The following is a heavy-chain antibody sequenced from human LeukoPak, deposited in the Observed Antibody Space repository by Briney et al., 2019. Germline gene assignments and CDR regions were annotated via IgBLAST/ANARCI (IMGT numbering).Heavy chain of an antibody. D-gene: IGHD3-22*01. J-gene: IGHJ4*02. V-gene: IGHV4-59*01. CDR3: ARVYYDSSGYSFDY. CDR2: IYYSGST. CDR1: GGSISNYY. Sequence: SETLSLTCTVSGGSISNYYWSWIRQPPGKGLEWIGYIYYSGSTNYNPSLKSRVTISVDTSKNQFSLKLSSVTAADTAVYCCARVYYDSSGYSFDYWGQGTLVAVSS.